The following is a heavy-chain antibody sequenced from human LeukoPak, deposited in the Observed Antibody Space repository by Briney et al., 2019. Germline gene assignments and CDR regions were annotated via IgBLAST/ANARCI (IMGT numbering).Heavy chain of an antibody. CDR2: IYYSGST. Sequence: SETLSLTCNVSGGSISSGDYYWSWIRQPPGKGLEWIGYIYYSGSTYYNPSLKSRVIISVDTSKNQFSLKLSSVTAADTAVYYCARDPVVPDYYYYGMDVWGQGTTVTVSS. J-gene: IGHJ6*02. CDR3: ARDPVVPDYYYYGMDV. CDR1: GGSISSGDYY. D-gene: IGHD2-2*01. V-gene: IGHV4-30-4*01.